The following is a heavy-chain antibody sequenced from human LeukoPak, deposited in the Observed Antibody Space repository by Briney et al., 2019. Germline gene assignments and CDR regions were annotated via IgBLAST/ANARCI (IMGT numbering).Heavy chain of an antibody. CDR2: INPNSGGT. V-gene: IGHV1-2*02. Sequence: ASVKVSCKASGGTFSSYAISWVRQAPGQGLEWMGWINPNSGGTNYAQKFQGRVTMTRDTSISTAYMELSRLRSDDTAVYYCARVARSYSSGFDYWGQGTLVTVSS. D-gene: IGHD6-19*01. J-gene: IGHJ4*02. CDR1: GGTFSSYA. CDR3: ARVARSYSSGFDY.